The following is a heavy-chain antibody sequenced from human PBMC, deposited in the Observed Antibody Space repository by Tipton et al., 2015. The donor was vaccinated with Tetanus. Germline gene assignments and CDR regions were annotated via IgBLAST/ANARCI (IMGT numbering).Heavy chain of an antibody. CDR1: GASMTSSYYY. CDR3: ARYKTSLVTPGKYFDS. D-gene: IGHD4-23*01. Sequence: TLSLTCSVSGASMTSSYYYWGWIRQPPGKGLEWIGNIYYRGSTYYSPSLRSRVVMSIDTSKNQFSLSLRSVTAAGTAVYFCARYKTSLVTPGKYFDSWGQGALVTVSS. CDR2: IYYRGST. V-gene: IGHV4-39*01. J-gene: IGHJ4*02.